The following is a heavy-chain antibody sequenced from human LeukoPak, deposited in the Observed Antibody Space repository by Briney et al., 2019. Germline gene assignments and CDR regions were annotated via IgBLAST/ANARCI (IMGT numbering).Heavy chain of an antibody. J-gene: IGHJ4*02. CDR2: IYDNGRT. D-gene: IGHD1-26*01. Sequence: PSETLSLTCSVFGGSISSYYWSWIRQPPGKGLEWIGHIYDNGRTHYDPSLNSRVTISVDTSKNQSSLKLSSVTAADTAVYYCARTSIAGATDYWGQGTLVTVSS. V-gene: IGHV4-4*09. CDR1: GGSISSYY. CDR3: ARTSIAGATDY.